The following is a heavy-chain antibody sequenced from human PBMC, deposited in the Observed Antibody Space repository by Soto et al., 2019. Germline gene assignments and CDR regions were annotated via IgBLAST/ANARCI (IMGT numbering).Heavy chain of an antibody. Sequence: SLRLSCAASGFTFSSYIMNWVRQAPGKGLEWVSSISSSSSYIYYADSVKGRFTISRDNAKNSLYLQMNSLRAEDTAVYYCARAVATMIDLGYWGQGTLVTVS. D-gene: IGHD3-22*01. CDR3: ARAVATMIDLGY. CDR1: GFTFSSYI. CDR2: ISSSSSYI. J-gene: IGHJ4*02. V-gene: IGHV3-21*01.